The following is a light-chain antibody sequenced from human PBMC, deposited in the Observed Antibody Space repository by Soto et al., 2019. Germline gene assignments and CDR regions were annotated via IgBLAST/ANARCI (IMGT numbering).Light chain of an antibody. CDR2: DVS. V-gene: IGLV2-14*01. CDR3: SSFTSSSTYV. CDR1: SSDVGGYNY. Sequence: QSALTQPASVSGSPGQSITISCTGTSSDVGGYNYVSWYQQHPGKAPKLMSYDVSNRSSGVSNRLSGSKSGNTASLTISGLQAEDEADYYCSSFTSSSTYVFGTGTKVTVL. J-gene: IGLJ1*01.